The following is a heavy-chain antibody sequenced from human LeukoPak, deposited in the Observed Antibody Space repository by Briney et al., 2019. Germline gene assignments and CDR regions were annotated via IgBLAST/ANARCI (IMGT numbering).Heavy chain of an antibody. CDR2: IYYSGST. J-gene: IGHJ4*02. D-gene: IGHD3-16*01. CDR3: ASIDRERGTVY. CDR1: GGSISSGDYY. V-gene: IGHV4-30-4*01. Sequence: SETLSLTCTVSGGSISSGDYYWSWIRQPPGKGLEWIGYIYYSGSTYYNPSLKSRVTISVDTSKNQFSLKLSSVTAADTAVYYCASIDRERGTVYWGQGTLVTVSS.